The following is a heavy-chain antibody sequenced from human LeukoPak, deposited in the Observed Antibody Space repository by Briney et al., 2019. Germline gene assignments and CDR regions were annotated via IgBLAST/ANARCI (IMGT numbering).Heavy chain of an antibody. V-gene: IGHV3-7*01. CDR1: GFTFSSYW. D-gene: IGHD5/OR15-5a*01. Sequence: GGSLRLSCAASGFTFSSYWMTWVRQAPGKGLEWVAYMKEDGSEIYYLDSVKGRFAISRDNAKNSLYLQMNSLRAEDTAVYFCARGWSSLDVWGQGTRSPSP. CDR3: ARGWSSLDV. J-gene: IGHJ6*02. CDR2: MKEDGSEI.